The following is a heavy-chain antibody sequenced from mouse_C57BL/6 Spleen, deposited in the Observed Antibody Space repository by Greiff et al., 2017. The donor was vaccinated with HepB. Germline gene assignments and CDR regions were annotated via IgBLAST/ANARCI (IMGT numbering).Heavy chain of an antibody. V-gene: IGHV5-4*01. CDR1: GFTFSSYA. CDR2: ISDGGSYT. CDR3: ARERYDEYFDY. J-gene: IGHJ2*01. Sequence: DVKLVESGGGLVKPGGSLKLSCAASGFTFSSYAMSWVRQTPEKRLEWVATISDGGSYTYYPDNVKGRFTISRDNAKNNLYLQMSHLKSEDTAMYYCARERYDEYFDYWGQGTTLTVSS. D-gene: IGHD2-14*01.